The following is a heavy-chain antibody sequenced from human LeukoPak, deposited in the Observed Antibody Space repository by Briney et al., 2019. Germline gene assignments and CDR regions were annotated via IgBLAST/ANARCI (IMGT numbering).Heavy chain of an antibody. CDR2: IYYSGST. D-gene: IGHD3-3*01. Sequence: PSETLSLTCTVSGGSISSYYWSWIRQPPGKGLEWIGYIYYSGSTNYNPSLKSRVTISVDTSKNQFSLKLSSVTAADTAVYYCARVHYDFWSGSPDAFDIWGQGTMVTVSS. CDR1: GGSISSYY. V-gene: IGHV4-59*01. J-gene: IGHJ3*02. CDR3: ARVHYDFWSGSPDAFDI.